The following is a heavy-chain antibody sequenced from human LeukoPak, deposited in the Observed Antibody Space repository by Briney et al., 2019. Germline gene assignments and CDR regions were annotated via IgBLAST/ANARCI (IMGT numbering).Heavy chain of an antibody. V-gene: IGHV3-9*03. CDR3: AKEGRYGNSFDN. D-gene: IGHD4-23*01. CDR1: GFTFDDYA. Sequence: GRSLRLSCGASGFTFDDYAMHWVRQAPGKGLEWVSGIRWNGGIIGYADSVKGRFTISRDNAKNSLYLQMNSLRAEDMALYYCAKEGRYGNSFDNGGQGTLVTVSS. CDR2: IRWNGGII. J-gene: IGHJ4*02.